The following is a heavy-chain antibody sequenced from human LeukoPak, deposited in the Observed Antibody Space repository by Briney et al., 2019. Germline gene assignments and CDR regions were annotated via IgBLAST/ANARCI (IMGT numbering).Heavy chain of an antibody. Sequence: SETLSHTCTVTGGSDSSGTYYWRWIRQPPGEGLEWFGYFYYSGSTNYNSSLKSRVAISVDTSKNQFSLKLSSVTAADTAVYYCARVEWFGELSPFDIWGQGTMVTVSS. CDR1: GGSDSSGTYY. V-gene: IGHV4-61*01. CDR3: ARVEWFGELSPFDI. CDR2: FYYSGST. J-gene: IGHJ3*02. D-gene: IGHD3-10*01.